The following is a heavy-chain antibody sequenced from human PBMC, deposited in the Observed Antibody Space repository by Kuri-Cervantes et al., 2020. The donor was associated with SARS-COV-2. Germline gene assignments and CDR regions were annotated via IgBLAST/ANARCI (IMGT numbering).Heavy chain of an antibody. J-gene: IGHJ4*02. CDR2: ISSSGSAI. Sequence: GESLKISCAASGFTFSSYEMNWVRQAPGKGLEWVSYISSSGSAIYYADSVKGRFTISRDNAKNSLYLQMNSLRAEDTAVYYCARGSSSTYFDYWGQGTLVTVSS. V-gene: IGHV3-48*03. D-gene: IGHD6-6*01. CDR3: ARGSSSTYFDY. CDR1: GFTFSSYE.